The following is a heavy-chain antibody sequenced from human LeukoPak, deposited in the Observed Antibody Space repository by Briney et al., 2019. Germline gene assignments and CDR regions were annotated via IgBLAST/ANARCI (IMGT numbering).Heavy chain of an antibody. D-gene: IGHD5-12*01. CDR2: IYYSGST. CDR3: ARDRGYSGYELYYSDY. Sequence: SETLSLTCTVSGGSISSSSYYWGWIRQPPGKGLEWIGSIYYSGSTYYNPSLKSRVTISVDTSKNQFSLKLSSVTAADTAVYYCARDRGYSGYELYYSDYWGQGTLVTVSS. J-gene: IGHJ4*02. V-gene: IGHV4-39*07. CDR1: GGSISSSSYY.